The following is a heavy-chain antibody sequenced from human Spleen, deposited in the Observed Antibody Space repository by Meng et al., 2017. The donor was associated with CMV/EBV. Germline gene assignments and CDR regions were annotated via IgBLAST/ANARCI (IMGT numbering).Heavy chain of an antibody. CDR2: INSDGNIT. V-gene: IGHV3-74*01. Sequence: GESLKISCAASGFTFSSYWMHWVRQAPGKGLVWVSRINSDGNITNYADSVKGRFTISRDNAKNTLYLQMNSLRAEDTAVYYCASTAGGYWGQGTLVTVSS. J-gene: IGHJ4*02. D-gene: IGHD5-18*01. CDR3: ASTAGGY. CDR1: GFTFSSYW.